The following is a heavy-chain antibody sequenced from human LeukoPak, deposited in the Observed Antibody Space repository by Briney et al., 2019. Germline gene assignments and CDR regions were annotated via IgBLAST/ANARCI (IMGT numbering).Heavy chain of an antibody. CDR1: GFTFSSYE. V-gene: IGHV3-48*03. Sequence: GGSLRLSCATSGFTFSSYEMNWVRQAPGKGLEWVSYISATGNTIYYADSVKGRFTISRDNAKNSLYLQMNSLRAEDTAVYYCARDSSGNFIPDNFDYWGQGTLVTVSS. CDR2: ISATGNTI. D-gene: IGHD3-10*01. CDR3: ARDSSGNFIPDNFDY. J-gene: IGHJ4*02.